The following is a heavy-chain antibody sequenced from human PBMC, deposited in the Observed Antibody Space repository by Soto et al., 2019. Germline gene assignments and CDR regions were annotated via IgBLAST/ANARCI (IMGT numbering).Heavy chain of an antibody. J-gene: IGHJ6*02. CDR3: ARISCTWKMRCMLYGGCDDYYYAMDV. CDR1: GFSLSNARMG. CDR2: IFSNEEK. Sequence: SGPTLVNPTETLTLTCTVSGFSLSNARMGVSWIRQPPGKALEWLAHIFSNEEKSYSTSLKSRLTITKDTSKSKVVLTMTNMDPVETATYYCARISCTWKMRCMLYGGCDDYYYAMDVWGQGTTVTVSS. D-gene: IGHD2-8*01. V-gene: IGHV2-26*01.